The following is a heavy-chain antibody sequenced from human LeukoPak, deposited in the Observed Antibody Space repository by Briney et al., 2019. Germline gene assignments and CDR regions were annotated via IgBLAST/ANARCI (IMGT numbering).Heavy chain of an antibody. CDR3: AKGGLGYCSGGSCSYADN. Sequence: GGSLRLSCVASGITFSNYAVSWVRQAPGKGLEWVSAISGSGGSTYYADSVKGRFTISRDNLKNTVSLQMNNLRVEDTAVYYCAKGGLGYCSGGSCSYADNWGQGTLVTVSS. J-gene: IGHJ4*02. CDR1: GITFSNYA. D-gene: IGHD2-15*01. CDR2: ISGSGGST. V-gene: IGHV3-23*01.